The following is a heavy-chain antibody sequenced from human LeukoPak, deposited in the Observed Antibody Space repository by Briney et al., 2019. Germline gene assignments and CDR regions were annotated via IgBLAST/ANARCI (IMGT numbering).Heavy chain of an antibody. CDR2: ISGSGGST. CDR3: AKDFGTQPSY. D-gene: IGHD1-1*01. CDR1: GFTFISYW. V-gene: IGHV3-23*01. Sequence: GGSLRLSCAASGFTFISYWMNWARQATWKGLEWVSAISGSGGSTYYADSVKGRFTISRDNSNNTLYLQMNSLRADDTAVDYCAKDFGTQPSYWGQGTLVTVSS. J-gene: IGHJ4*02.